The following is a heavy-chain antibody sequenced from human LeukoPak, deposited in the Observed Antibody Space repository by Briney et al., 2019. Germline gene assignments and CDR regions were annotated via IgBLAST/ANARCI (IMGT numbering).Heavy chain of an antibody. CDR3: ARVSEYSYGRTPYYYYGMDV. J-gene: IGHJ6*02. V-gene: IGHV1-2*06. Sequence: ASVKVSCKASGYTFTGYYMYWVRQAPGQGLEWMGRINPNSGGTNYAQKFQGRVTMTRDTSISTACMELSRLRSDDTAVYYCARVSEYSYGRTPYYYYGMDVWGQGTTVTVSS. CDR1: GYTFTGYY. D-gene: IGHD5-18*01. CDR2: INPNSGGT.